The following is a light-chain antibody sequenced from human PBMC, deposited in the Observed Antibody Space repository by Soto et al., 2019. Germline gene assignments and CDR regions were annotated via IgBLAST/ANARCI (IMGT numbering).Light chain of an antibody. J-gene: IGKJ1*01. V-gene: IGKV1-8*01. CDR3: QQYYSYPA. CDR1: QGISSY. CDR2: AAS. Sequence: AIRMTQSPSSLSASTGDRVTINCRASQGISSYLAWYQQKPGKAPKLLIYAASTLQSGVPSRFSGSGSGTDFTLTISCLQSEDFATYYCQQYYSYPAFGQGTKVDIK.